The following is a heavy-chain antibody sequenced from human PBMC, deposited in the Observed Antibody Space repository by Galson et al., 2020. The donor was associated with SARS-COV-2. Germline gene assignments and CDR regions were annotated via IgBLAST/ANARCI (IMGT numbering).Heavy chain of an antibody. CDR3: ARDYPDYYDSSGSRGIYYMDV. V-gene: IGHV3-11*05. CDR1: GFTFSDYY. Sequence: GGSLRPSCAASGFTFSDYYMSWIRQAPGKGLEWVSYISSSSSYTNYADPVKGRFTISRDNAKNSLYLQMNSLRAEDTAVYYCARDYPDYYDSSGSRGIYYMDVWGKGTTVTVSS. D-gene: IGHD3-22*01. CDR2: ISSSSSYT. J-gene: IGHJ6*03.